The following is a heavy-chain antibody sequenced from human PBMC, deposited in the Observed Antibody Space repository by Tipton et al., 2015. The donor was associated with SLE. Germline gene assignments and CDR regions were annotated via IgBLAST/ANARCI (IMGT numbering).Heavy chain of an antibody. D-gene: IGHD3-9*01. V-gene: IGHV4-39*07. CDR3: AGTNYDVLTGYHRVDTFDI. Sequence: TLSLTCTVSGGSISSSHYYWDWIRLPPGKGLEWLGGIYSSGGTYYNPSLKSRVTISVDTSKNQFSLELSSVTAADTAVYYCAGTNYDVLTGYHRVDTFDIWGQGTMVTVSS. CDR1: GGSISSSHYY. J-gene: IGHJ3*02. CDR2: IYSSGGT.